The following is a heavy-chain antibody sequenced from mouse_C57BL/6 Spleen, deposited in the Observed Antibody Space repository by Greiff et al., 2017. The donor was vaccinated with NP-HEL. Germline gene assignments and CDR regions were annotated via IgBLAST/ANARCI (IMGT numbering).Heavy chain of an antibody. Sequence: EVKLVESGAELVKPGASVKLSCTASGFNITDYYMHWVKQRTEQGLEWIGRIDPEDGETKYAPKFQGKATITADTSSNTAYLQLSSLTSEDTAVYYCARITTPAYWGQGTLVTVSA. J-gene: IGHJ3*01. CDR1: GFNITDYY. CDR3: ARITTPAY. D-gene: IGHD1-1*01. V-gene: IGHV14-2*01. CDR2: IDPEDGET.